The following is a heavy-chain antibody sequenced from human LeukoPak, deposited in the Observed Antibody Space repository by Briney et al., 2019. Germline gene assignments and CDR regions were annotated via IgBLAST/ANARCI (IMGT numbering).Heavy chain of an antibody. V-gene: IGHV3-23*01. J-gene: IGHJ3*02. CDR2: ISGSGGST. CDR3: ARPYCSGGSCYPLGAFDI. D-gene: IGHD2-15*01. CDR1: GFTFSSYA. Sequence: GGSLRLSCAASGFTFSSYAMSWVRQAPGEGLEWVSAISGSGGSTYYADSVKGRFTISRDKTKNTVYLQMNSLRAEDTAVYYCARPYCSGGSCYPLGAFDIWGQGTMDTVSS.